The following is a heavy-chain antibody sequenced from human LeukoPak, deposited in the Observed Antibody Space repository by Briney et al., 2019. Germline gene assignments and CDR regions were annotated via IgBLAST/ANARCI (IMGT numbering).Heavy chain of an antibody. CDR1: GFTFSSYS. D-gene: IGHD3-10*01. Sequence: PGGSLRLSCAASGFTFSSYSMNWVRQAPGKGLEWVSYISSSSSTIYYADPVKGRFTISRDNAKNSLYLQMNSLRDEDTAVYYCARVLKYYGSGSSYFDYWGQGTLVTVSS. CDR2: ISSSSSTI. V-gene: IGHV3-48*02. CDR3: ARVLKYYGSGSSYFDY. J-gene: IGHJ4*02.